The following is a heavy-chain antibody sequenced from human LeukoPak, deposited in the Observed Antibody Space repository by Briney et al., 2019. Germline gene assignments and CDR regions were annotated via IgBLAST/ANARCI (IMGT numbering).Heavy chain of an antibody. D-gene: IGHD6-13*01. CDR1: GGSISSGGYS. CDR3: ARASDSIDY. J-gene: IGHJ4*02. V-gene: IGHV4-30-2*01. Sequence: SQTLSLTCAVSGGSISSGGYSWSWIRQPPGKGLERIGYIYHSGSTYYNPSLKSRVTISVDRSKNQFSLKLSSVTAADTAVYYCARASDSIDYWGQGTLVTVSS. CDR2: IYHSGST.